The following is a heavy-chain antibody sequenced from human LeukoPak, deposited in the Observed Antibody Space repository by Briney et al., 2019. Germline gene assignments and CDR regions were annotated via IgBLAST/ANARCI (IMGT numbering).Heavy chain of an antibody. V-gene: IGHV3-7*03. CDR2: IKQDGSEM. J-gene: IGHJ5*02. CDR3: ANLNFDGGS. D-gene: IGHD3-16*01. Sequence: GGSLRLSCAASRFTFTKYWMAWVRQAPGKGLEWVANIKQDGSEMHYVDSVKGRFTISRDNARNSLYLQMNNLRAEDTAIYYCANLNFDGGSWGQGTLVTVSS. CDR1: RFTFTKYW.